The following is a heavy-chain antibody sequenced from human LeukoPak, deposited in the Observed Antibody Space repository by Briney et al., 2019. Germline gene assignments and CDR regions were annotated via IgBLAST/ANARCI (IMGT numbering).Heavy chain of an antibody. CDR1: GYTFTGYY. V-gene: IGHV1-2*02. J-gene: IGHJ4*02. CDR2: ISPNSGGT. D-gene: IGHD3-3*01. CDR3: ARTDYDFWSGHFDY. Sequence: ASVKVSCKASGYTFTGYYMHWVRQAPGQGLEWMGWISPNSGGTNYAQKFQGRVTMTRDTSISTAYMELSRLRSDDTAVYYCARTDYDFWSGHFDYWGQGTLVTVSS.